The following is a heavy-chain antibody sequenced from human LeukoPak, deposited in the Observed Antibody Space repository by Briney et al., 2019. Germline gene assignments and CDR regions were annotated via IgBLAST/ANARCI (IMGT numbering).Heavy chain of an antibody. CDR1: GFTFSSYV. CDR2: ISGSGGIT. D-gene: IGHD1-26*01. J-gene: IGHJ4*02. V-gene: IGHV3-23*01. Sequence: GGSLRLSCAASGFTFSSYVITWVRQAPGKGLEWVSPISGSGGITYYADSVKGRFTISRDNSQNTLYLQMNSLRAEDTAVYYSGKGLQTGVGGTTLFAGRGQGSLVTVYS. CDR3: GKGLQTGVGGTTLFAG.